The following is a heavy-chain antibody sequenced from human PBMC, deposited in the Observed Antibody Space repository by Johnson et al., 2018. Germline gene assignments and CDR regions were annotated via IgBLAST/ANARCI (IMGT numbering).Heavy chain of an antibody. Sequence: QVQLQESGGGLVKPGGPLRLSCAASGFTFSDYYMSWVRQAPGKGLEWVSYITSSGSTIYYAGSVKGRFTISRDNAKNSLYLQMNSLSVDDTAVYYCERGSTLSYYYIMAVWGQGTTVTVSS. D-gene: IGHD6-13*01. J-gene: IGHJ6*02. CDR2: ITSSGSTI. V-gene: IGHV3-11*04. CDR1: GFTFSDYY. CDR3: ERGSTLSYYYIMAV.